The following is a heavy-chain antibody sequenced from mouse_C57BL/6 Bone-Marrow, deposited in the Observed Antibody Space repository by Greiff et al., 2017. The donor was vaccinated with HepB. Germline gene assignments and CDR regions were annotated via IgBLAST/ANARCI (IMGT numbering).Heavy chain of an antibody. CDR1: GYTFTSYR. CDR2: IYPRSGNT. CDR3: AREGYYFDY. V-gene: IGHV1-81*01. Sequence: VHLVESGAELARPGASVKLSCKASGYTFTSYRMSWVKQRTGQGLEWIGEIYPRSGNTYYNEKFKGKATLTADKSSSTAYMELRSLTSEDSAVYFCAREGYYFDYWGQGTTLTVSS. J-gene: IGHJ2*01.